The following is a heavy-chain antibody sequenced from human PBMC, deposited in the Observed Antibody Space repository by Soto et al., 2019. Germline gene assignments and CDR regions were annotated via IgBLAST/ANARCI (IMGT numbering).Heavy chain of an antibody. CDR2: IRSKANSYAT. J-gene: IGHJ6*02. D-gene: IGHD3-9*01. CDR3: TRTIFFSRYGDHRDLKYF. V-gene: IGHV3-73*01. CDR1: GFTFSGSA. Sequence: GGSLRLSCAASGFTFSGSAMHWVRQASGKGLEWVGRIRSKANSYATAYAASVKGRFTISRDDSKNTAYLQMNSLKTEDTAVYYCTRTIFFSRYGDHRDLKYFWGQRST.